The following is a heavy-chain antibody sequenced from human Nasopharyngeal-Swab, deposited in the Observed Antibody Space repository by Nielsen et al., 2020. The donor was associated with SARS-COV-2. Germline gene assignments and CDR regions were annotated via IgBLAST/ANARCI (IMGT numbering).Heavy chain of an antibody. CDR3: AKGYFLDY. J-gene: IGHJ4*02. CDR1: GFNFNSYR. CDR2: ISSSSSSI. V-gene: IGHV3-48*01. Sequence: GESLKISCAASGFNFNSYRMNWVRQAPGKGLEWVSNISSSSSSIYYADSVKGRFTISRDNAKNTLYLQMNSLRAEDTAVYYCAKGYFLDYWGQGTLVTVSS. D-gene: IGHD2/OR15-2a*01.